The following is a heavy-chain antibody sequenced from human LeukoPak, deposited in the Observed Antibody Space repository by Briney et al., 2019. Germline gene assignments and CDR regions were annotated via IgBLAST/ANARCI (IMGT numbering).Heavy chain of an antibody. J-gene: IGHJ4*02. V-gene: IGHV3-7*01. Sequence: PGGPLTLSYAASGFSFSRYWMTWVRHAPGKGLEWVANIAQDGSEEYYVDSVKGRFTISRDNAKNSLYLQMNSLRAEDTAVYYCARADNSGTIFDYWGQGTLVGVCS. D-gene: IGHD3-22*01. CDR1: GFSFSRYW. CDR2: IAQDGSEE. CDR3: ARADNSGTIFDY.